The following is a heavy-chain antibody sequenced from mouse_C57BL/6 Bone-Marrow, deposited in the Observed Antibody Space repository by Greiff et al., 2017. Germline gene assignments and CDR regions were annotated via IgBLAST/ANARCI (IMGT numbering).Heavy chain of an antibody. V-gene: IGHV1-15*01. CDR3: TRDGNYCGSSYYFDY. D-gene: IGHD1-1*01. CDR2: IDPETGGT. Sequence: VQLQQSGAELVRPGASVTLSCKASGYTFTDYEMHWVKQTPVHGLEWIGAIDPETGGTAYNQKFKGKAILTADKSSSTAYMELRSLTSEDSAVYYCTRDGNYCGSSYYFDYWGQGTTLTVSS. CDR1: GYTFTDYE. J-gene: IGHJ2*01.